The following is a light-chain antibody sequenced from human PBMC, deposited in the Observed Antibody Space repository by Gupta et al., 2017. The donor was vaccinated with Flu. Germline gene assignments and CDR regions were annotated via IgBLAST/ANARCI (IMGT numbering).Light chain of an antibody. CDR3: AAWDDSLSGRV. CDR2: SNN. Sequence: QSVLTQPPSASGTPGQRVTISCSGSSSNIGSNTVNWYQPLPGTAPKLLIYSNNQRPSGVPDRFSASKSGTSASLAISGLQSEDEADYYCAAWDDSLSGRVFGGGTKLTVL. V-gene: IGLV1-44*01. CDR1: SSNIGSNT. J-gene: IGLJ3*02.